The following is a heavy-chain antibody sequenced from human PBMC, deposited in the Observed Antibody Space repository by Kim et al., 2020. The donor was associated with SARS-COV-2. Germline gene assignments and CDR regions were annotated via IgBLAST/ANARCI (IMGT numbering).Heavy chain of an antibody. V-gene: IGHV4-61*02. CDR3: ARELRGPFDY. J-gene: IGHJ4*02. CDR2: IYTSGST. CDR1: GGSISSGSYY. Sequence: TLSLTCTVSGGSISSGSYYWSWIRQPAGKGLEWIGRIYTSGSTNYNPSLKSRVTISVDTSKNQFSLKLSSVTAADTAVYYCARELRGPFDYWGQGTLVTVSS.